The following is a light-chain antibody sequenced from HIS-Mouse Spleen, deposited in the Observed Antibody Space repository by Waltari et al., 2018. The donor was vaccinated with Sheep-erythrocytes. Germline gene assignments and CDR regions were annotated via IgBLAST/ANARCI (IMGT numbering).Light chain of an antibody. CDR3: CSYAGSYNHV. CDR1: SCDVGGYNT. J-gene: IGLJ1*01. Sequence: QSALTQPRPVSGSPGQSGTISCTGTSCDVGGYNTVSWYQQHPGKAPKLMIYDVSKRPSGVPDRFSGSKSGNTASLTISGLQAEDEADYYCCSYAGSYNHVFATGTKVTVL. V-gene: IGLV2-11*01. CDR2: DVS.